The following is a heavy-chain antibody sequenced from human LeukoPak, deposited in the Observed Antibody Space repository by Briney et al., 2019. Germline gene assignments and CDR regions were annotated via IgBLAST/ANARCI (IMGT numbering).Heavy chain of an antibody. CDR3: ARDYYYDSSGYLGSIGAFDI. V-gene: IGHV4-4*07. CDR2: IYTSGST. CDR1: GGSISSYY. Sequence: SETLSLTCTVSGGSISSYYWSWIRQPAGKGLEWIGRIYTSGSTNYNPSLKSRVPLPVDASKNQFSLKLSSVTAADTAVYYCARDYYYDSSGYLGSIGAFDIWGQGTMVTVSS. J-gene: IGHJ3*02. D-gene: IGHD3-22*01.